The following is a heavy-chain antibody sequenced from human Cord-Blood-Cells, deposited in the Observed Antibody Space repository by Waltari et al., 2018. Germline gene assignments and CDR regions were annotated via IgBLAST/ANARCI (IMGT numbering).Heavy chain of an antibody. Sequence: QVQLQQWGAGLLKPSETLSLTCAVYGGSFSGYYWSWIRQPPGKGLEWIGEINHSGSTNYNPSLKSRVTRSVDTSKNQFSLKLSSVTAADTAVYYCARGRRIAVAGNFDYWGQGTLVTVSS. J-gene: IGHJ4*02. V-gene: IGHV4-34*01. CDR1: GGSFSGYY. CDR2: INHSGST. CDR3: ARGRRIAVAGNFDY. D-gene: IGHD6-19*01.